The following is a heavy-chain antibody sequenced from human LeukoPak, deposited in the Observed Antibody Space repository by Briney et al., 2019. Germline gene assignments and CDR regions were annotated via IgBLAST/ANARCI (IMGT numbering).Heavy chain of an antibody. D-gene: IGHD3-3*01. CDR1: GYTFTGYY. J-gene: IGHJ3*02. CDR3: AGDRGGVRFLEWLLSGAFDI. CDR2: INPNSGGT. V-gene: IGHV1-2*02. Sequence: ASVKVSCKASGYTFTGYYMHWVRQAPGQGLEWMGWINPNSGGTNYAQKFQGRVTMTRDTSISTAYMELSRLRSDDTAVYYCAGDRGGVRFLEWLLSGAFDIWGQGTMVTVSS.